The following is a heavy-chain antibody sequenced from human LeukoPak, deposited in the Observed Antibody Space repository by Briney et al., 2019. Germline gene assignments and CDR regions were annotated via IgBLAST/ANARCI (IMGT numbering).Heavy chain of an antibody. CDR1: ESTFSSYS. Sequence: GGSLRLSCAASESTFSSYSMNWVRQAPGKGLEWVSYISSSSTIYYADSVKGRFTISRDNAKNSLYLQMNSLRAEDTAVYYCARTTTGTGTHWFDPWGQGTLVTVSS. CDR2: ISSSSTI. J-gene: IGHJ5*02. D-gene: IGHD1-1*01. V-gene: IGHV3-48*04. CDR3: ARTTTGTGTHWFDP.